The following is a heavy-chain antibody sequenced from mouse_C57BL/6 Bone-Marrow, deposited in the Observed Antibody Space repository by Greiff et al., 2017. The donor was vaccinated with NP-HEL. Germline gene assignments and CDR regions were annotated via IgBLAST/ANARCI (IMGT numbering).Heavy chain of an antibody. CDR2: IHPNSGST. Sequence: VQLQQSGAELVKPGASVKLSCMASGYTFTSYWMHWVKQRPGQGLEWIGMIHPNSGSTNYNEKFKSKATLTVDKSSSTAYMQLSSLTSEDSAVYYCARDYAMDYWGQGTSVTVSS. CDR1: GYTFTSYW. CDR3: ARDYAMDY. J-gene: IGHJ4*01. V-gene: IGHV1-64*01.